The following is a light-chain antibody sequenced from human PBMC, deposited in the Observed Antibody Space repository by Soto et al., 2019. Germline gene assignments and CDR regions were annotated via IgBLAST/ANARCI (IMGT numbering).Light chain of an antibody. CDR1: QSLRSDF. J-gene: IGKJ4*01. Sequence: EIVLTQSPGTLSLFPGERATLSCRASQSLRSDFVAWYQQKPGQAPRLLIYASSTRATGIPDRFSGSGSGTDFTLTISSLEPDDFAVYYCQHRANWPLTFGGGTKVEIK. CDR2: ASS. V-gene: IGKV3D-20*02. CDR3: QHRANWPLT.